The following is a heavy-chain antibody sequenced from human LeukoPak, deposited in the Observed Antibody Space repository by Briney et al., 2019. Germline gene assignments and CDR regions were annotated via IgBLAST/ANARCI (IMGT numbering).Heavy chain of an antibody. J-gene: IGHJ4*02. Sequence: GGSPRLSCAASGFSFMNAWMIWVRQAPGKGLEWVGRIKSNADGGTPDYAAPARGRFTISRDDSKNTLYLQMNSLKTEDTAVYYCTTFYHEYSPYWGRGTLVTVSS. D-gene: IGHD2/OR15-2a*01. CDR1: GFSFMNAW. CDR3: TTFYHEYSPY. V-gene: IGHV3-15*01. CDR2: IKSNADGGTP.